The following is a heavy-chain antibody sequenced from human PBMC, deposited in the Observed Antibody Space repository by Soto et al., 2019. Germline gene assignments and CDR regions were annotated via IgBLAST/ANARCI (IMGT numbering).Heavy chain of an antibody. CDR3: GRLPRLGDPFDY. CDR2: MSYVGTT. J-gene: IGHJ4*02. CDR1: SYSISSGNW. V-gene: IGHV4-28*01. D-gene: IGHD3-16*01. Sequence: QVQLQESGPGLVKPSDTLSLTCVVSSYSISSGNWWGWIRQPPGKGLEWLAYMSYVGTTYYNASLKRRVTMSVDTSKNQFSLRLRSVTAVDTAVYYCGRLPRLGDPFDYWGQGILVTVSS.